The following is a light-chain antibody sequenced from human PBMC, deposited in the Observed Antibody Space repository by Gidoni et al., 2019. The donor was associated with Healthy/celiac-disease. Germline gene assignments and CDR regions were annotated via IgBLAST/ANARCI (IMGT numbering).Light chain of an antibody. CDR1: QSVLYSSNNKNY. Sequence: DIVMTQSPDPLGVSLGERATINCKSSQSVLYSSNNKNYLAWYQQKPGQPPKLLIYWASTRESGVPDRFSGSGSGTDFTLTISSLQAEDVAVYYCQQYYSTPQTFGQGTKVEIK. V-gene: IGKV4-1*01. J-gene: IGKJ1*01. CDR3: QQYYSTPQT. CDR2: WAS.